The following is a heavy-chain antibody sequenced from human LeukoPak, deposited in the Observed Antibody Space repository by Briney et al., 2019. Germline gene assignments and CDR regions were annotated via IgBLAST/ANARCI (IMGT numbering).Heavy chain of an antibody. CDR2: IYYSGST. J-gene: IGHJ4*02. CDR3: ARALWGSSPYGGFDY. V-gene: IGHV4-59*08. CDR1: GGSISSYY. Sequence: SETLSLTCTVSGGSISSYYWSWIRQPPGKGLEWIGYIYYSGSTNYNPSLKSRVTISVDTSKNQLSLKLSSVTAADTAVYYCARALWGSSPYGGFDYWGQGTLVTVSS. D-gene: IGHD6-13*01.